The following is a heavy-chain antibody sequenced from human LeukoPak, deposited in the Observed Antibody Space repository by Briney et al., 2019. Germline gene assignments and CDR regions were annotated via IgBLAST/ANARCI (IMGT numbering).Heavy chain of an antibody. Sequence: PGRSLRLSCAASGFTFSSYGMHWVRQAPGKGLEWVAVISYDGSNKYYADSVKGRFTISRDNSKNTLYLQMNSLRAEDTAVYYCARPSMDPPAALSSWGQGTLVTVSS. CDR1: GFTFSSYG. CDR2: ISYDGSNK. J-gene: IGHJ4*02. CDR3: ARPSMDPPAALSS. V-gene: IGHV3-30*03. D-gene: IGHD6-13*01.